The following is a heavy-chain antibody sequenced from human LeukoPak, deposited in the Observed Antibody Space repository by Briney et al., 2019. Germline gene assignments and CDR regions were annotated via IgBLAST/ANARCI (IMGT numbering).Heavy chain of an antibody. V-gene: IGHV4-31*03. CDR2: IYYSGST. CDR1: GGSISSGGYY. D-gene: IGHD3-22*01. J-gene: IGHJ4*02. Sequence: SQTLSLTCTVSGGSISSGGYYWSWIRQHPGKGLEWIGYIYYSGSTYYNPSLKSRVTISVDTSKNQFSLKLSSVTAADTAVYYCARVADYYDSSGCFDYWGQGTLVTVSS. CDR3: ARVADYYDSSGCFDY.